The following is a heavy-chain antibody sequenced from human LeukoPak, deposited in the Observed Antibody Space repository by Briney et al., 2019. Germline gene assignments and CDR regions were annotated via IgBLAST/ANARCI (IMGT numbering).Heavy chain of an antibody. CDR1: GYTFTSYY. J-gene: IGHJ5*02. V-gene: IGHV1-46*01. CDR3: ARVGSMVAAEDNWFDP. CDR2: INPSGGST. D-gene: IGHD3-10*01. Sequence: ASVKVSCKASGYTFTSYYMHWVRQAPGQGLEWMGIINPSGGSTGYAQKFQGRVTITRDTSASTAYMELSSLRSEDTAVYYCARVGSMVAAEDNWFDPWGQGTLVTVSS.